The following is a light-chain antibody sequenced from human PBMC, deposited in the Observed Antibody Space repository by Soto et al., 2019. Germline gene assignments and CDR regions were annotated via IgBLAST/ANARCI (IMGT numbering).Light chain of an antibody. V-gene: IGKV1-5*03. Sequence: DIQMTQSPSTLSASVGDRVSITCRASQSITSWLAWYQQKPGKAPKLLIYEASTLQSWVPSRFSSSGSETEFILTISSQHPDDFATYYCQHYDGYPVSFGGGTKVEIK. CDR2: EAS. J-gene: IGKJ4*01. CDR1: QSITSW. CDR3: QHYDGYPVS.